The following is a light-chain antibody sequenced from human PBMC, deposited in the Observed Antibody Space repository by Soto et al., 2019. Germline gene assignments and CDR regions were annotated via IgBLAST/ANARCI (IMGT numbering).Light chain of an antibody. J-gene: IGLJ2*01. V-gene: IGLV2-14*03. CDR3: SSYGASSTL. CDR1: SSDIGGYNY. Sequence: QSALTQPASVSGSPGQSITISCTGSSSDIGGYNYVSWYQQHPGKAPKLLIYDVSYRPSGISDRFSGSKSGNTASLTISGLQPDDKADYYCSSYGASSTLFGGGTKLTVL. CDR2: DVS.